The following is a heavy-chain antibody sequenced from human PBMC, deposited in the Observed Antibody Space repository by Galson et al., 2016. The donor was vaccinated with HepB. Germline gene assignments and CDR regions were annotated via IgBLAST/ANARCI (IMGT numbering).Heavy chain of an antibody. J-gene: IGHJ4*02. CDR3: AREPIPGGGYYYFDH. D-gene: IGHD5-24*01. Sequence: SLRLSCEASGFTFNSYVLHWVRQAPGKGLEWVAVILFDGTNIYYGDSVKGRFTISRDNSKNTVYLQMNRLRPEDTGVYYCAREPIPGGGYYYFDHWGQGTLVTVSS. CDR2: ILFDGTNI. CDR1: GFTFNSYV. V-gene: IGHV3-30*03.